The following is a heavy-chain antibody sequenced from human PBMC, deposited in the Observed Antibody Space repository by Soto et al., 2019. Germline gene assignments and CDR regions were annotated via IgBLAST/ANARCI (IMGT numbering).Heavy chain of an antibody. D-gene: IGHD2-2*01. CDR2: INPNSGGT. CDR1: GYTFTGYY. V-gene: IGHV1-2*04. Sequence: ASVKVSCKASGYTFTGYYMHWVRQAPGQGLEWMGWINPNSGGTNYAQKFQGWVTMNRDTSISTAYMELSRLRSDDTAVYYCAREVPLRLGYCSSTSCYGAPYYYGMDVWGQGTTVTVSS. J-gene: IGHJ6*02. CDR3: AREVPLRLGYCSSTSCYGAPYYYGMDV.